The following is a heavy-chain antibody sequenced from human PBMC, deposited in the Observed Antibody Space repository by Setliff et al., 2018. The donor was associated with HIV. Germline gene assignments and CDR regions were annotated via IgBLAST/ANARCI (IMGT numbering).Heavy chain of an antibody. J-gene: IGHJ4*02. CDR2: IYYSGTT. CDR3: SRGGTMAEY. V-gene: IGHV4-59*01. CDR1: GGSMSSFN. D-gene: IGHD1-7*01. Sequence: PSETLSLTCTVSGGSMSSFNWSWIRQSPEKGLEWIGYIYYSGTTNYNPALESRVTIAVDTSKNQFSLRLTSVTSADTAVYYCSRGGTMAEYWGPGKVVTVSS.